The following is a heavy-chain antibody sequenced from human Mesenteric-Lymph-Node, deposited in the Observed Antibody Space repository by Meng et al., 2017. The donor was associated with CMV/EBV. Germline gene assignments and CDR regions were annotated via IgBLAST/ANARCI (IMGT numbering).Heavy chain of an antibody. CDR1: GFIFSKYA. J-gene: IGHJ4*02. V-gene: IGHV3-23*01. D-gene: IGHD2/OR15-2a*01. CDR2: ISGSGDST. CDR3: ARGKYFPYYFDY. Sequence: CAASGFIFSKYAMSWIRQAPGKGLEWVAIISGSGDSTYYADSVKGRCTISRDSSKNTVYLQMNGLRAEDTAFYYCARGKYFPYYFDYWGQGTLVTVSS.